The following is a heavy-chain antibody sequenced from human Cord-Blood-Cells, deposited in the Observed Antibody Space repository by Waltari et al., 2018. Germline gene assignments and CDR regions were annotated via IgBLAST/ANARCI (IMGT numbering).Heavy chain of an antibody. CDR1: GLSLSTSGVG. Sequence: QITLKESGPTLVKPTQTLTLTCTFSGLSLSTSGVGVGWIRQPPGKALEWLALIYWDDDKRYSPSLKSRLTITKDTSKNQVVLTMTNMDPVDTATYYCAHAYCSSTSCFPYFDYWGQGTLVTVSS. D-gene: IGHD2-2*01. V-gene: IGHV2-5*02. CDR2: IYWDDDK. J-gene: IGHJ4*02. CDR3: AHAYCSSTSCFPYFDY.